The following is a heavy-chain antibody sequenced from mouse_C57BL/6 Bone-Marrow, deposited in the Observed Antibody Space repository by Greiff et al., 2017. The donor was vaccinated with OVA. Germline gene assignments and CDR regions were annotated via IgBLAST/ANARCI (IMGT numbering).Heavy chain of an antibody. D-gene: IGHD2-10*01. CDR1: GYTFTDYE. J-gene: IGHJ4*01. CDR2: IDPETGGT. Sequence: QVQLKQSGAELVRPGASVTLSCKASGYTFTDYEMHWVKQTPVHGLEWIGAIDPETGGTAYNQKFKGKAILTADKSSSTAYMELRSLTSEDSAVYYCTRPPYFYAMDYWGQGTSVTVSS. V-gene: IGHV1-15*01. CDR3: TRPPYFYAMDY.